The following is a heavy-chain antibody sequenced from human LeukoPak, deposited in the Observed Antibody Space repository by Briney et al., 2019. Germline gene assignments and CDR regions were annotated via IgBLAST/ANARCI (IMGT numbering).Heavy chain of an antibody. Sequence: SETLSLTCTVSGGSISSGSYYWSWIRQPAGKGLEWIGRIYSSESTNYNPSLKSRVTISVDTSKNQFSLKLSSVTAADTAVYYCATEGMTSVLDSRAFDIWGQGTMVTVSS. V-gene: IGHV4-61*02. CDR2: IYSSEST. CDR3: ATEGMTSVLDSRAFDI. J-gene: IGHJ3*02. D-gene: IGHD4-11*01. CDR1: GGSISSGSYY.